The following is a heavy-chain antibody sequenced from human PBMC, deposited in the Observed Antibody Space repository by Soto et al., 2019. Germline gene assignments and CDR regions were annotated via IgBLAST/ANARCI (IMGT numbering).Heavy chain of an antibody. D-gene: IGHD5-18*01. CDR1: GGTFSSYT. J-gene: IGHJ4*02. CDR2: IIPILGIA. Sequence: QVQLVQSGAEVKKPGSSVKVSCKASGGTFSSYTISWVRQAPGQGLEWMGRIIPILGIANYAQKFQGRATITADKSTSTAYMELSSLRSEDTAVYYCARGTPDTAMADWGQGTLVTVSS. V-gene: IGHV1-69*02. CDR3: ARGTPDTAMAD.